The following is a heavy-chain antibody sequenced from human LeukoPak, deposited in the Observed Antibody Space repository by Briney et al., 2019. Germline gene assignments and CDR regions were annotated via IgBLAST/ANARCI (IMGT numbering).Heavy chain of an antibody. CDR1: GFSFSSYG. J-gene: IGHJ6*03. V-gene: IGHV3-30*02. CDR3: AKGGGYEAQYYYYYLDV. CDR2: IRYDGNNK. Sequence: GGSLRLSCAASGFSFSSYGMHWVRQAPGKGLEWVAFIRYDGNNKHFADSVKGRFTISRDNSKNTLYLQMNSLRVEDTAVYYCAKGGGYEAQYYYYYLDVWGKGTTVTISS. D-gene: IGHD5-12*01.